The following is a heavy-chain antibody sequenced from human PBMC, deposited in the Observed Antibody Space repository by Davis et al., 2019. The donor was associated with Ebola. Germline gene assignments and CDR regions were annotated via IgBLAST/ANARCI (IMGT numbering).Heavy chain of an antibody. J-gene: IGHJ4*02. Sequence: GGSLRLSCAASGFTFSSYGMHWVRQAPGKGLEWVAVISYDGSNKYYADSVKGRFTISRDNSKNTLYLQMNSLRAEDTAVYYCAKGGGDPLDYWGQGTLVTVSS. CDR3: AKGGGDPLDY. CDR2: ISYDGSNK. V-gene: IGHV3-30*18. CDR1: GFTFSSYG. D-gene: IGHD3-16*01.